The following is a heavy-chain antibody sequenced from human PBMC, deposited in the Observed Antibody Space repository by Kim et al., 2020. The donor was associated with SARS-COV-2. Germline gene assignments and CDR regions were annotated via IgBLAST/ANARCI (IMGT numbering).Heavy chain of an antibody. D-gene: IGHD3-10*01. CDR2: IYHSGST. Sequence: SETLSLTCAVSGGSISSSNWWSWVRQPPGKGLEWIGEIYHSGSTNYNPSLKSRVTISVDKSKNQFSLKLSSVTAADTAVYYCARGRVVRGAYYFDYWGQGTLVTVSS. CDR1: GGSISSSNW. CDR3: ARGRVVRGAYYFDY. J-gene: IGHJ4*02. V-gene: IGHV4-4*02.